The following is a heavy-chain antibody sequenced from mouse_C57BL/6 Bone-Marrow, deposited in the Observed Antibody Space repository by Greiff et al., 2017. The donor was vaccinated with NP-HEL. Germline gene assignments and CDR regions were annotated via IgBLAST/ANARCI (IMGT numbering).Heavy chain of an antibody. CDR1: GYTFTSYT. D-gene: IGHD2-1*01. CDR2: INPSSGYT. V-gene: IGHV1-4*01. CDR3: ASDGNYKYFDY. J-gene: IGHJ2*01. Sequence: VQLQQSGAELARPGASVKMSCKASGYTFTSYTMHWVKQRPGQGLEWIGYINPSSGYTKYNQKFKDKATLTADKSSSTAYMQLSSLTSEDSAVYYCASDGNYKYFDYWGQGTTLTVSS.